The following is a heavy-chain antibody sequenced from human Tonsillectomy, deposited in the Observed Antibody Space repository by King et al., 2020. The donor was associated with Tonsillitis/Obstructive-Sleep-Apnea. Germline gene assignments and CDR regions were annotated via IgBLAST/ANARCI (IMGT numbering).Heavy chain of an antibody. Sequence: QLVQSGAEVKSPGASVRVSCKGSGYSFTSYCLSWVRQAPGQGLEWFGWVNAYNGNTNYAQNVQGRVAMTTDTPTSTAFLDLSSLRSDDTAVYYCTRDHLNQEYYDSGNLKNWFDLWGQGTLVTVSS. V-gene: IGHV1-18*01. J-gene: IGHJ5*02. CDR1: GYSFTSYC. CDR2: VNAYNGNT. D-gene: IGHD3-22*01. CDR3: TRDHLNQEYYDSGNLKNWFDL.